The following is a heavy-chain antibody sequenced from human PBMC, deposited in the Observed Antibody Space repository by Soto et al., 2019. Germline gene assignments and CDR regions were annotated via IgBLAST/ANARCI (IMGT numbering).Heavy chain of an antibody. J-gene: IGHJ6*02. CDR3: ASNGDSSGYYRATYGMDV. CDR2: IYYSGST. CDR1: GGSVSSGSHY. Sequence: SETPSLTCTVSGGSVSSGSHYWSWIRQHPGKGLEWIGYIYYSGSTYYNPSLKSRVTISVDTSKNQFSLKLSSVTAADTAVYYCASNGDSSGYYRATYGMDVWGQGTTVTVSS. D-gene: IGHD3-22*01. V-gene: IGHV4-31*03.